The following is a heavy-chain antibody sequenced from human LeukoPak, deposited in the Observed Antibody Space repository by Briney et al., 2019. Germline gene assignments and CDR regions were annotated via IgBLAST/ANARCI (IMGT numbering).Heavy chain of an antibody. D-gene: IGHD2-2*01. CDR2: IYPGDSDT. Sequence: GESLKISCKGSGYSFTSYWIAWVRQMPGKGLEWMGIIYPGDSDTRYSPSFRGQVTISADKSITTAYLQWSSLKASDTAMYYCARQKGYCSSTSCSYFDYWGQGTLVTVSS. V-gene: IGHV5-51*01. CDR3: ARQKGYCSSTSCSYFDY. CDR1: GYSFTSYW. J-gene: IGHJ4*02.